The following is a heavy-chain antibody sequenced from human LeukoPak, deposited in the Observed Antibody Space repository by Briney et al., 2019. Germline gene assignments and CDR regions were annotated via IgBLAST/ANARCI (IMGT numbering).Heavy chain of an antibody. Sequence: GGSLRLSCAASGFTFRNYGMYWVRQAPGKGLEWVAIIWYDGSNKYYTDSAKGRFTISRDNSKNTLFLQMNSLRAEDTAVYYCVRHTGSFPLGGMDVWGQGTTVTVSS. V-gene: IGHV3-33*02. CDR1: GFTFRNYG. D-gene: IGHD1-26*01. CDR3: VRHTGSFPLGGMDV. J-gene: IGHJ6*02. CDR2: IWYDGSNK.